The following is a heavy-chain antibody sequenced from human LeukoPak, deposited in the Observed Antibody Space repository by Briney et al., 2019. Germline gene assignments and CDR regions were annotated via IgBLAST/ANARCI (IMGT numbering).Heavy chain of an antibody. V-gene: IGHV3-73*01. D-gene: IGHD4-11*01. Sequence: PGGSLRLSCAASGFTFSGSAMHWVRQASGKGLEWVGLIRSKVNNYATAYAASVEGRFTISRDDSKNTAFLQMNSLKTDDTAVYYCTRLSFGMTTGVDYWGQGTLVTVSS. CDR1: GFTFSGSA. CDR3: TRLSFGMTTGVDY. J-gene: IGHJ4*02. CDR2: IRSKVNNYAT.